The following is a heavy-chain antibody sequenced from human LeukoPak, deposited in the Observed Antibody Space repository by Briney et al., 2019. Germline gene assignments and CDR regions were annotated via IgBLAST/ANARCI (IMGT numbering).Heavy chain of an antibody. J-gene: IGHJ6*02. V-gene: IGHV1-2*04. Sequence: ASVKVSCKASGYTFTGYYMHWVRQAPGQGLEWMGWINPNSGGTNYAQKFQGWVTMTRDTSISTAYMELSRLRSDDTAVYYCARDPLSPKGPYYYYGMDVWGQGTTVTVSS. CDR2: INPNSGGT. CDR3: ARDPLSPKGPYYYYGMDV. CDR1: GYTFTGYY.